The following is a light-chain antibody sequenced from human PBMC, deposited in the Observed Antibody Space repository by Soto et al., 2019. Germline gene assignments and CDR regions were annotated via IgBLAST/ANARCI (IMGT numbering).Light chain of an antibody. Sequence: QSALTQPPSASGSPGQSVTISCTGTSSDVGGYNFVSWYQHHPGKAPKVMIYEVSQRPSGVPDRFSGSKSGNTASLTVSGLQAEDEADYYCSSYAGSNNWVFGGGTKLTVL. CDR2: EVS. CDR1: SSDVGGYNF. J-gene: IGLJ3*02. V-gene: IGLV2-8*01. CDR3: SSYAGSNNWV.